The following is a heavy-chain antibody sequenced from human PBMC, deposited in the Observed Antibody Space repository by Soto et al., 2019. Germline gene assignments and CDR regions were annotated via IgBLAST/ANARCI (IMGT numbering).Heavy chain of an antibody. J-gene: IGHJ3*02. CDR1: GFTFSSYS. V-gene: IGHV3-21*01. CDR3: ERDGLRSIFGVVIISDVFDI. Sequence: PGGSLRLSCAASGFTFSSYSMNWVRQAPGKGLEWVSSISSSSSYIYYADSVKGRFTISRDNAKNSLYLQMNSLRAEDTAVYYCERDGLRSIFGVVIISDVFDIWGQGTMVTVSS. CDR2: ISSSSSYI. D-gene: IGHD3-3*02.